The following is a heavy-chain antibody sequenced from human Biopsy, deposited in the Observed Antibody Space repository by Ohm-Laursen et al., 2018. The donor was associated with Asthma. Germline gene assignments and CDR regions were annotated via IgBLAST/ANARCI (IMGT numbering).Heavy chain of an antibody. CDR2: IWYDGSKK. CDR3: ARGREGSGSYFTSHWFDP. J-gene: IGHJ5*02. CDR1: GFSISSYG. Sequence: SLRLSCAAPGFSISSYGMHWVRQAPGKGLEWVTLIWYDGSKKYYSESVKGRFTIARGNSKNTLYLQMNSLRVEDTAVYYCARGREGSGSYFTSHWFDPWGQGTLVTVSS. D-gene: IGHD3-10*01. V-gene: IGHV3-33*01.